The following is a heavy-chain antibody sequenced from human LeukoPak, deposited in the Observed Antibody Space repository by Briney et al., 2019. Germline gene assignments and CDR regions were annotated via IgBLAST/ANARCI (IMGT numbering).Heavy chain of an antibody. CDR3: ARDQSRFGELDWFDP. Sequence: ASVKVSCKASGYTFTSYGISWVRQAPGQGLEWMGWISAYNGNTNYAQKLQGRVTMTTDTSTSTAYMELRSLRSDDTAVYYCARDQSRFGELDWFDPWGQGTLVTVSS. J-gene: IGHJ5*02. CDR2: ISAYNGNT. CDR1: GYTFTSYG. D-gene: IGHD3-10*01. V-gene: IGHV1-18*01.